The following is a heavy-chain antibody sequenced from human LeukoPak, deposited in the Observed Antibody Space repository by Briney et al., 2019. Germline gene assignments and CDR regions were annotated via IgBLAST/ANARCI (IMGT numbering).Heavy chain of an antibody. CDR3: ARGGYEGVPGGWYFDL. D-gene: IGHD2-8*02. Sequence: SETLSLTCTVSGGSISSYYWSWIRQPAGKGLEWIGRIYTSGSTNYNPSLKSRVTISVDTSKNQFSLKLSSVTAADTAVYYCARGGYEGVPGGWYFDLWGRGTLVTVSS. V-gene: IGHV4-4*07. J-gene: IGHJ2*01. CDR1: GGSISSYY. CDR2: IYTSGST.